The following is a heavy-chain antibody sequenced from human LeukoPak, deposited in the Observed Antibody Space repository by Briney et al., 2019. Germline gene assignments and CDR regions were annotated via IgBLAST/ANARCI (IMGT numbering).Heavy chain of an antibody. CDR1: GFTFSSYS. CDR2: ISSSSSTI. CDR3: ARASYYYYYMDV. Sequence: GGSLRLSCAASGFTFSSYSMNWVRQAPGKGLEWVSYISSSSSTIYYADSVKGRFTISRDNAKNSLYLQMNSLRAEDTAVYYCARASYYYYYMDVWGKGTTVTVSS. V-gene: IGHV3-48*04. J-gene: IGHJ6*03.